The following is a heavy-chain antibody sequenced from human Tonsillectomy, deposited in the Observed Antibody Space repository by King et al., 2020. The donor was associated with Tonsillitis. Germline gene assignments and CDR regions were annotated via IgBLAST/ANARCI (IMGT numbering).Heavy chain of an antibody. CDR2: INSDGSST. CDR3: ARTDSGSYYGGGYYYSGMDV. CDR1: GFTFSSDW. J-gene: IGHJ6*02. V-gene: IGHV3-74*01. Sequence: DVQLVESGGGLVQPGGSLRLSCAASGFTFSSDWMHWVRQAPGQGLVWVSRINSDGSSTTYADSVKGRFTIFRDNAKNTLYLQMNSLRAEDTAVYYCARTDSGSYYGGGYYYSGMDVWGQGTTVTVSS. D-gene: IGHD1-26*01.